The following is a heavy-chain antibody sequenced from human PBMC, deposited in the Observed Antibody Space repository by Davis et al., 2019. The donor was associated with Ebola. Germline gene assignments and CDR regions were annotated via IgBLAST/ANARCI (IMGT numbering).Heavy chain of an antibody. CDR2: INPHSGVT. CDR3: ARLTVETPFAFDI. J-gene: IGHJ3*02. Sequence: ASVKVSCKASGYTLTEYYIHWVRQAPGQGLEWLGGINPHSGVTNYAQKFQGRVTMTRDTSITTTYMEMSRLTSDDTAVYYCARLTVETPFAFDIWGQATVVTVSS. V-gene: IGHV1-2*02. CDR1: GYTLTEYY. D-gene: IGHD4-23*01.